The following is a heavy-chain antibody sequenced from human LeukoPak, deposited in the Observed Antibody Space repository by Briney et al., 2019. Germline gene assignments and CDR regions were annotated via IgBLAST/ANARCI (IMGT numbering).Heavy chain of an antibody. CDR2: ISAYNGNT. D-gene: IGHD5-18*01. V-gene: IGHV1-18*04. Sequence: ASVKVSCKASGYTFTGYYMHWVRQAPGQGLEWMGWISAYNGNTNYAQKPQGRVTMTTDTSTSTAYMELRSLRSDDTAVYYCARGGDSYDAFDIWGQGTMVTVSS. CDR1: GYTFTGYY. J-gene: IGHJ3*02. CDR3: ARGGDSYDAFDI.